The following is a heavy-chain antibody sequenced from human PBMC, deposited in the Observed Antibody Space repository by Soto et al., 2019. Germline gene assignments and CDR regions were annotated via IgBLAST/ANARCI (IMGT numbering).Heavy chain of an antibody. CDR1: GGSISSSSYY. J-gene: IGHJ4*02. CDR2: IYYSGST. CDR3: ARLGNDCGDLDY. Sequence: SETLSLTCTVSGGSISSSSYYWGWIRQPPGKGLEWIGSIYYSGSTYYNPSLKSRVTISVDTSKNQFSLKLSSVTAADTAVYYCARLGNDCGDLDYWGQGTLVTVSS. V-gene: IGHV4-39*01. D-gene: IGHD4-17*01.